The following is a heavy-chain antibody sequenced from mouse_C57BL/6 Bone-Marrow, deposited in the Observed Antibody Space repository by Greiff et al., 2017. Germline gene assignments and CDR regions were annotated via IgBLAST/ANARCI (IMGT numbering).Heavy chain of an antibody. CDR3: ARTDGYYVY. V-gene: IGHV1-69*01. D-gene: IGHD2-3*01. CDR1: GYTFTSYW. CDR2: IDPSDSYT. J-gene: IGHJ2*01. Sequence: QVQLQQPGAELVMPGASVKLSCKASGYTFTSYWMPWVKQRPGQGLEWIGAIDPSDSYTNYNHKFKGKSTLTVDKSSSTAYMQLSSLTSADASVYYCARTDGYYVYWGQGTTLTVSS.